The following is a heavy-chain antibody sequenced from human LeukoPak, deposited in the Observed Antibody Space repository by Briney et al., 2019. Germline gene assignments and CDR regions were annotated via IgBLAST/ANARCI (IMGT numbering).Heavy chain of an antibody. CDR2: ISYDGSNK. J-gene: IGHJ4*02. D-gene: IGHD1-20*01. V-gene: IGHV3-30*18. CDR3: AKSRHPYNWNDGAFFDY. CDR1: GFTFSSYG. Sequence: GSLRLSCAASGFTFSSYGMHWVRQAPGKGLEWVAVISYDGSNKYYADSVKGRFTISRDNSKNTLYLQMNSLRTEDTAVYDCAKSRHPYNWNDGAFFDYWGQGTLVTVSS.